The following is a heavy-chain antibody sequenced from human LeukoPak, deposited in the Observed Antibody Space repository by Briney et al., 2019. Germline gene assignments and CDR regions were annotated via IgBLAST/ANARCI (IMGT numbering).Heavy chain of an antibody. V-gene: IGHV4-59*01. CDR1: GVSIGSYY. CDR2: IYYSGST. Sequence: PSETLSLTCTVSGVSIGSYYWSWVRQPPGKGLEWVGYIYYSGSTNYNPAHKSLVTISVDASKNQFSQKLSSVTAADTAVYYCASSQNTMVRGVIFDYWGQGTLVTVSS. D-gene: IGHD3-10*01. J-gene: IGHJ4*02. CDR3: ASSQNTMVRGVIFDY.